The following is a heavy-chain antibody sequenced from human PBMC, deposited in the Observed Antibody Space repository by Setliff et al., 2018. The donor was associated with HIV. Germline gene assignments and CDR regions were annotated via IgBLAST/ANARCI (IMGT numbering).Heavy chain of an antibody. CDR2: IYTSGST. V-gene: IGHV4-59*01. J-gene: IGHJ6*03. CDR1: GGSISSYY. D-gene: IGHD6-13*01. CDR3: ARGSSWQYYYYYYMDV. Sequence: SETLSLTCTVSGGSISSYYWSWIRQTPGKGLEWIGYIYTSGSTNYNPSLKSRVTISVDTSKNQFSLKLSSVTAADTAVYYCARGSSWQYYYYYYMDVWGKGTTVTVSS.